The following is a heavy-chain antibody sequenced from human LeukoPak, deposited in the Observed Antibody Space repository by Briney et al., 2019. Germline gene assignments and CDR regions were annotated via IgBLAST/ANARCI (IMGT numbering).Heavy chain of an antibody. J-gene: IGHJ3*02. D-gene: IGHD5-12*01. CDR2: ISYDGSNK. CDR3: VKDPRATPTRGWDDI. Sequence: GGSLRLSCAASGFTFSSYAMHWVRQAPGKGLEWVAVISYDGSNKYYADSVKGRFTISRDNSKNTLYLQMNSLRAEDTAVYYCVKDPRATPTRGWDDIWGQGTMVTVSS. CDR1: GFTFSSYA. V-gene: IGHV3-30-3*01.